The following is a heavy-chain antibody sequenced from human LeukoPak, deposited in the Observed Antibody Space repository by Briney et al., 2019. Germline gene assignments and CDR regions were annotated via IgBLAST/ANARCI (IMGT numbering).Heavy chain of an antibody. V-gene: IGHV1-3*01. Sequence: GASVKVSCKASGYTFTSYAMHWVRQAPGQRLEWMGWINAGNGNTKYSQKFQGRVTITRDTSASTAYMELSSLRSEDTAVYYCARDAPQYDFWSGSSYYYGMDVWGQGTTVTVSS. CDR2: INAGNGNT. CDR1: GYTFTSYA. CDR3: ARDAPQYDFWSGSSYYYGMDV. D-gene: IGHD3-3*01. J-gene: IGHJ6*02.